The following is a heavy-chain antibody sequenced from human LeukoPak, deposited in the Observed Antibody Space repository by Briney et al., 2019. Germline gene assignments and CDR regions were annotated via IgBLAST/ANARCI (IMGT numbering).Heavy chain of an antibody. Sequence: GRSLRLSCAASGFTFSSYAMHWVRQAPGKGLEWVAVISYDGSNKYYADSVKGRFTISRDNSKNTLYLQMNSLRAEDTAVYYCAKEERRYSGSYQFDYWGQGTLVTVSS. D-gene: IGHD1-26*01. CDR2: ISYDGSNK. V-gene: IGHV3-30*18. J-gene: IGHJ4*02. CDR1: GFTFSSYA. CDR3: AKEERRYSGSYQFDY.